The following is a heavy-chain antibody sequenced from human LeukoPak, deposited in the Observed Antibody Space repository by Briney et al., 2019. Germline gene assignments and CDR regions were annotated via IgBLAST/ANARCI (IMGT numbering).Heavy chain of an antibody. D-gene: IGHD2-15*01. CDR3: AFGGAYSFDY. V-gene: IGHV4-34*12. J-gene: IGHJ4*02. Sequence: PSETLSLTCAVYGQSLSGYYCNWIRQPPGKGLEWIGEIFNRGRTNYNPSLKSRVTISVDTSKNQISLKLNSVTAADAAVYYCAFGGAYSFDYWGQGTLVVVSS. CDR1: GQSLSGYY. CDR2: IFNRGRT.